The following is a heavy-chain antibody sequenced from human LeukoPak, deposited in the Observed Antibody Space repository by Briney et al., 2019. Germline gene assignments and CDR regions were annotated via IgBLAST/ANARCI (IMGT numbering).Heavy chain of an antibody. CDR3: TKGEARYFDY. Sequence: TGGSLRLSCAASGFIFDDYAMHWVRQAPGKGLEWVSLIFGDGGGSYYADSVKGRSTISRDNSKNSLYLQMNSLRTEDTALYYCTKGEARYFDYWGQGNLVTVSS. V-gene: IGHV3-43*02. J-gene: IGHJ4*02. CDR1: GFIFDDYA. CDR2: IFGDGGGS.